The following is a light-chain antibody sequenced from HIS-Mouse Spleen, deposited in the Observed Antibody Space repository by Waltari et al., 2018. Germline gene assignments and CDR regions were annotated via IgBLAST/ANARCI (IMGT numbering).Light chain of an antibody. CDR1: ALPKKY. J-gene: IGLJ2*01. CDR2: EDR. V-gene: IGLV3-10*01. Sequence: SYELTQPPSVSVSPGQTARITCSGDALPKKYAYWYQQKSGQAPVLVIYEDRKRPSGIPERFSGSSSGTMATLTISGAQVEDEADYYCYSPDSSGNHRVFGGGTKLTVL. CDR3: YSPDSSGNHRV.